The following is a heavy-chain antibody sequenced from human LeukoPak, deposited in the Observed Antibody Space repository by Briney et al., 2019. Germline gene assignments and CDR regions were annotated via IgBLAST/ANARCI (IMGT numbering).Heavy chain of an antibody. D-gene: IGHD6-13*01. CDR3: ARGAMRQQLVRSYYYYYMDV. CDR1: GYTFTSYG. J-gene: IGHJ6*03. CDR2: ISAYNGNT. V-gene: IGHV1-18*01. Sequence: ASVKVSCKASGYTFTSYGISWVRQAPGQGLEWMGWISAYNGNTNYAQKLQGRVTMTTDTSTSTAYMELRSLRSDDTAVYYCARGAMRQQLVRSYYYYYMDVWGKGTTVTVSS.